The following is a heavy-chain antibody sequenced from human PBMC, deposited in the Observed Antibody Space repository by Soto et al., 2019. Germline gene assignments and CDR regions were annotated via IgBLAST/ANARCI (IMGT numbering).Heavy chain of an antibody. CDR3: ARDRECSGGCCCSGRFDF. D-gene: IGHD2-8*02. CDR2: IWSDGSNK. J-gene: IGHJ4*02. V-gene: IGHV3-33*01. CDR1: GFTFNTYG. Sequence: QVHLVESGGGVVQPGRSLRLSCAESGFTFNTYGMHWVRQSPGKGLEWVAVIWSDGSNKYYADSVKGRFTISRDISNNTLFLQMNNLRAEDTALYYCARDRECSGGCCCSGRFDFWGQGTLVTVSS.